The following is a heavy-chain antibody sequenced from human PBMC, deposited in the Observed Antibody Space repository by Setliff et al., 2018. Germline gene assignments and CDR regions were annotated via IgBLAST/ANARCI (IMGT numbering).Heavy chain of an antibody. V-gene: IGHV7-4-1*02. CDR1: GYTFTSYA. J-gene: IGHJ6*03. Sequence: ASVKVSCKASGYTFTSYAMNWVRQAPGQGLEWTGWINTNTEKPTYAQGFTGRYVFSLDTSVTTAYLQISSLKAEDTAVYYCARASRFGTTVYRGYYYMDVWGKGTTVTVSS. CDR3: ARASRFGTTVYRGYYYMDV. D-gene: IGHD4-4*01. CDR2: INTNTEKP.